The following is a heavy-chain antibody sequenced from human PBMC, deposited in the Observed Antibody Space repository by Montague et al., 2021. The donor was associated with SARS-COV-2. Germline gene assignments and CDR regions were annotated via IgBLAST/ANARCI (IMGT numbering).Heavy chain of an antibody. J-gene: IGHJ4*02. CDR1: GGSMRDYY. V-gene: IGHV4-59*01. CDR3: ARVHYYTGYVDS. Sequence: SETLSLTCTVSGGSMRDYYWSWIRQPPGEGLEWIGYIYYSGSTDYNPSLNSRVTLSLDTSMNQFSLNLRSVTAADTAFYYCARVHYYTGYVDSWGQGTLVSVSS. D-gene: IGHD3-22*01. CDR2: IYYSGST.